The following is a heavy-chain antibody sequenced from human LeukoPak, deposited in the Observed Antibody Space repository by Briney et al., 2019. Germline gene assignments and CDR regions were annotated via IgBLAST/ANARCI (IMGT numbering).Heavy chain of an antibody. J-gene: IGHJ4*02. V-gene: IGHV3-74*01. D-gene: IGHD1-26*01. CDR1: GFTFSSYW. Sequence: GGSLRLPCAASGFTFSSYWMHWVRQAPGKGLVWVSRIERDGRSTSYADSVRGRFTISRDNAKNTLYLQMNSLRAEDTAVYYCAREHRHEGATVDSWGQGTLVTVSS. CDR2: IERDGRST. CDR3: AREHRHEGATVDS.